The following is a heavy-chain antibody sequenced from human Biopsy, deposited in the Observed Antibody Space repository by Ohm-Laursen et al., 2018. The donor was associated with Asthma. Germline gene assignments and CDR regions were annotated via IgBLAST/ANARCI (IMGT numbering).Heavy chain of an antibody. V-gene: IGHV3-23*01. Sequence: SLRLSCAASGFTFSSFAMSWVRQAPGKGLEWVSAITRSAGRTDYADSVKGRFTISRDNSKNTLYLQMNSLREEDTAVYYCVRDGTDDAFDIWGQGTVVSVSS. CDR2: ITRSAGRT. CDR3: VRDGTDDAFDI. CDR1: GFTFSSFA. D-gene: IGHD1-1*01. J-gene: IGHJ3*02.